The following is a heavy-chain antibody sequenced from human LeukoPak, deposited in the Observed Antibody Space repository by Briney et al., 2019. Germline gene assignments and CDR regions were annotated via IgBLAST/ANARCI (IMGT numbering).Heavy chain of an antibody. D-gene: IGHD3-22*01. CDR3: ARHGHYYDSSGYYYYDY. V-gene: IGHV4-59*08. Sequence: SETLSLTCTVSGGSISSYYWSWIRQPPGKGLEWIGYTYYSGSTNYNPSLKSRVTISVDTSKNQLSLKLSSVTAADTAVYYCARHGHYYDSSGYYYYDYWGQGTLVTVSS. J-gene: IGHJ4*02. CDR2: TYYSGST. CDR1: GGSISSYY.